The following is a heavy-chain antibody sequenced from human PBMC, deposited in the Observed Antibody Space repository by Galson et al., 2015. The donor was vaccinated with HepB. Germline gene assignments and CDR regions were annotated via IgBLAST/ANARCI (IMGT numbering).Heavy chain of an antibody. CDR2: IIPIFGTA. CDR3: ARGGDIVATISAEWYYYYMDV. Sequence: SVKVSCKASGGTFSSYAISWVRQAPGQGLEWMEGIIPIFGTANYAQKFQGRVTITADESTSTAYMELSSLRSEDTAVYYCARGGDIVATISAEWYYYYMDVWGKGTTVTVSS. V-gene: IGHV1-69*13. CDR1: GGTFSSYA. J-gene: IGHJ6*03. D-gene: IGHD5-12*01.